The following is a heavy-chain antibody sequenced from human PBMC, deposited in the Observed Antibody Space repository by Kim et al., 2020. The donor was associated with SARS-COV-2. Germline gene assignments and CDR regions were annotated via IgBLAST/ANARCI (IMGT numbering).Heavy chain of an antibody. D-gene: IGHD3-10*01. J-gene: IGHJ6*02. Sequence: GGSLRLSCAASGFTFSSYAMHWVRQAPGKGLEWVAVISYDGSNKYYADSVKGRFTISRDNSKNTLYLQMNSLRAEDTAVYYCAREGITMVRGVSMDVWGQGTTVTVSS. CDR3: AREGITMVRGVSMDV. V-gene: IGHV3-30-3*01. CDR1: GFTFSSYA. CDR2: ISYDGSNK.